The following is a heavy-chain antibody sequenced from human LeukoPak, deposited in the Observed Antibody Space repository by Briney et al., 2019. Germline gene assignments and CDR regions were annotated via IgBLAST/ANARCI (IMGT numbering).Heavy chain of an antibody. D-gene: IGHD4-17*01. J-gene: IGHJ5*02. CDR3: ARGSQWGDYAGFDP. Sequence: SETLSLTCAVYGGSFSNYYWTWIRQPPGKGLEWIGEGHHSGSTNYNPSLKTRVTILVDTSRSQFSLKLTSVTAADTAVYYCARGSQWGDYAGFDPWGQGTLVTVSS. CDR1: GGSFSNYY. CDR2: GHHSGST. V-gene: IGHV4-34*01.